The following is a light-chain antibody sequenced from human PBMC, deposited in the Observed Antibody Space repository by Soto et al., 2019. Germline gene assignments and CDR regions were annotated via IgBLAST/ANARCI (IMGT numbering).Light chain of an antibody. CDR1: SSNIGNNH. CDR3: GSWDRSLRGWV. CDR2: DNN. Sequence: QSVLTQPPSVSAAPGQKVTVSCSGGSSNIGNNHVSWYQHLPGTAPKVLIYDNNKRPSGIPDRFSGSKSATSATLDITGLQTGDEADYYCGSWDRSLRGWVFGGGTKVTVL. V-gene: IGLV1-51*01. J-gene: IGLJ3*02.